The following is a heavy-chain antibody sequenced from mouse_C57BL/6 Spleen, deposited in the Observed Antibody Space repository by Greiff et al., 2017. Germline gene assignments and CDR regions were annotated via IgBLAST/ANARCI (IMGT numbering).Heavy chain of an antibody. CDR3: ARSGENGNFDY. Sequence: QVQLQQPGAELVKPGASVKLSCKASGYTFTSYWMQWVKQRPGQGLEWIGEIAPSDSYTNYNQKFKGKATLTVDTSSSTAYMQLSSLTSEDSAVYYCARSGENGNFDYWGQGTTLTVSS. CDR1: GYTFTSYW. D-gene: IGHD1-3*01. J-gene: IGHJ2*01. V-gene: IGHV1-50*01. CDR2: IAPSDSYT.